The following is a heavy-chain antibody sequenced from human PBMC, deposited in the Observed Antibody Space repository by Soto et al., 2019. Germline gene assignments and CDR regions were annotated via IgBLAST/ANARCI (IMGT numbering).Heavy chain of an antibody. CDR3: ATSVNSAMVFDY. J-gene: IGHJ4*02. Sequence: QVQLVQSGAEVKKPGASVKVSCKASGYTFTHYYMHWVRQAPGQGLEWMGIINPNGGSTTYAQRFRAGFTMTMDTSTSTVYMELISLRSEDSAVYYCATSVNSAMVFDYWGQGTLVTVSS. D-gene: IGHD5-18*01. CDR1: GYTFTHYY. CDR2: INPNGGST. V-gene: IGHV1-46*01.